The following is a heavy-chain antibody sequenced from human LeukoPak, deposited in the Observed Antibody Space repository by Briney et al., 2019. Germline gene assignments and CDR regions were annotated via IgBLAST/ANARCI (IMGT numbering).Heavy chain of an antibody. CDR2: IYHSGST. J-gene: IGHJ4*02. CDR1: GYSISSGYY. CDR3: ARVYCGGDCQFPYYFDY. D-gene: IGHD2-21*01. Sequence: PSETLSLTCAVSGYSISSGYYWGWIRQPPGKGLEWIGSIYHSGSTYYNPSLKSRVTISVDTSKNRFSLKLSSVTAADTAVYYCARVYCGGDCQFPYYFDYWGQGTLVTVSS. V-gene: IGHV4-38-2*01.